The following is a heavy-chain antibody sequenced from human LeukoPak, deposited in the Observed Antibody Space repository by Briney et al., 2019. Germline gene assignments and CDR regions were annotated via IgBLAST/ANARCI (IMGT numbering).Heavy chain of an antibody. V-gene: IGHV1-8*01. D-gene: IGHD3-22*01. CDR1: GYTFSSYD. CDR2: MNPNSGNT. Sequence: ASVKVSCKASGYTFSSYDINWVRLAAGQGLEWMGWMNPNSGNTGYAQQFQGRVTMTRNTAIGTAYMELSSLRSEDTAVYYCATPGVHYDPSGYYPFQHWGKGTLVTVSS. J-gene: IGHJ1*01. CDR3: ATPGVHYDPSGYYPFQH.